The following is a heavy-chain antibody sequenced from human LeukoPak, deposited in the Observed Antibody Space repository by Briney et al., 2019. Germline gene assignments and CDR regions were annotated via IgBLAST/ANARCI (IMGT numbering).Heavy chain of an antibody. J-gene: IGHJ4*02. D-gene: IGHD3-10*01. Sequence: PGGSLRLSCVASGFTFSSKSLHWVRQPPGRGLEWVSFISSDGSRKYYGDFVEGRFTVSRDNYVHTLYLQVDTLRAEDTAMYYCAKGDGSGSFLIDYWGQGTLVTVSS. V-gene: IGHV3-30-3*01. CDR2: ISSDGSRK. CDR1: GFTFSSKS. CDR3: AKGDGSGSFLIDY.